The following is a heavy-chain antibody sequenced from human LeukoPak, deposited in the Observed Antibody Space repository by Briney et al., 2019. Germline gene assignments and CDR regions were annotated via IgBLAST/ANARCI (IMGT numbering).Heavy chain of an antibody. J-gene: IGHJ3*02. Sequence: GGSVRLFCAASGFTFSSYSMSWVRHAPGKWLEWLSAISGGGGSTYYADSVKGRFTISRDNSKNTLYLQMYSLRAEDTAVYYCAKVGGSYYVGAFDIWGQGTMVTVSS. D-gene: IGHD1-26*01. CDR3: AKVGGSYYVGAFDI. CDR2: ISGGGGST. V-gene: IGHV3-23*01. CDR1: GFTFSSYS.